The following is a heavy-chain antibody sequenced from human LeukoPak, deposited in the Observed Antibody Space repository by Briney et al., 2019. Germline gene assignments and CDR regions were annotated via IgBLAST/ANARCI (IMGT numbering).Heavy chain of an antibody. J-gene: IGHJ5*02. CDR2: IYHSGST. D-gene: IGHD3-10*01. Sequence: SETLSLTCAVSGCSISSGYYWGWIRQPPGKGLEWIGSIYHSGSTYYNPSLKSRVTISVDTSKNQFSLKLSSVTAADTAVYYCARHVYYGSGKFDPWGQGTLVTVSS. CDR1: GCSISSGYY. CDR3: ARHVYYGSGKFDP. V-gene: IGHV4-38-2*01.